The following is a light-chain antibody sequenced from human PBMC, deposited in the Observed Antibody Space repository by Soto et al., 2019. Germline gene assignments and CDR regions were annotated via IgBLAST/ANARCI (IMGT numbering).Light chain of an antibody. V-gene: IGKV3-11*01. CDR2: DAS. CDR1: QSISSS. J-gene: IGKJ4*01. Sequence: EIVLTQSPATLSLSPGARGALPCRASQSISSSLAWYQQKPGQAPRLLIYDASNRATGVPARFSGSGSGTDFTLTIISLEPEDFAVYYCQQRTNWPFLTFGGGTKVDIK. CDR3: QQRTNWPFLT.